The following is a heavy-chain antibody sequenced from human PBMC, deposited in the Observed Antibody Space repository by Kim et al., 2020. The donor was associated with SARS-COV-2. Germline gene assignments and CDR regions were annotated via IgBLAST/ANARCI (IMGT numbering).Heavy chain of an antibody. J-gene: IGHJ4*02. Sequence: SETLSLTCTVSGGSISRSSNYWGWIRQPPGKGLEWIGSINYSGNTYYNPSLKSRVTISVDTSKNKFSLKMRSVTAADTAVYYCARLVSENSAVEYWGQGTLVTVSS. CDR1: GGSISRSSNY. CDR3: ARLVSENSAVEY. CDR2: INYSGNT. V-gene: IGHV4-39*01.